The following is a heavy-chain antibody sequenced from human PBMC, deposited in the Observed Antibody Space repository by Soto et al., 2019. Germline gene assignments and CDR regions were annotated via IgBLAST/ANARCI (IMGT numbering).Heavy chain of an antibody. Sequence: WETRSLTCTLSGDAITTRNYYWVWICQAPVKGPEWIGRIYYSGSTYDNPSLKRRVTMSVDTSKNQFSLKLSSVTAADTAVYYCARLKYDRSGYHWYQPWGPPPLVTVPS. D-gene: IGHD3-22*01. CDR3: ARLKYDRSGYHWYQP. CDR1: GDAITTRNYY. J-gene: IGHJ5*02. V-gene: IGHV4-39*01. CDR2: IYYSGST.